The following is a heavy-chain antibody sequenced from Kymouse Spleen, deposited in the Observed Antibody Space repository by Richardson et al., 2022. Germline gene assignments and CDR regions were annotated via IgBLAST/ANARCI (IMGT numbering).Heavy chain of an antibody. J-gene: IGHJ4*02. CDR3: ARGDYYGSGSWLFDY. V-gene: IGHV3-74*01. D-gene: IGHD3-10*01. CDR2: INSDGSST. Sequence: EVQLVESGGGLVQPGGSLRLSCAASGFTFSSYWMHWVRQAPGKGLVWVSRINSDGSSTSYADSVKGRFTISRDNAKNTLYLQMNSLRAEDTAVYYCARGDYYGSGSWLFDYWGQGTLVTVSS. CDR1: GFTFSSYW.